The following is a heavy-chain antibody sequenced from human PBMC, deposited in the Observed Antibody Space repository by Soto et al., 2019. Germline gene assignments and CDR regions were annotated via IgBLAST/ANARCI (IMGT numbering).Heavy chain of an antibody. CDR1: GYTFSNYD. D-gene: IGHD3-10*01. Sequence: QVQLVQSGAELKKPGASVKVSCKASGYTFSNYDMNWVRQATGQGPEGIGWVNPDNGETGYEQKLQGRVTPSTAISTTPASVELTSLRSEDTAIYYCAKVSRKGSAIDFDYWGQGTLITVSS. V-gene: IGHV1-8*01. J-gene: IGHJ4*02. CDR3: AKVSRKGSAIDFDY. CDR2: VNPDNGET.